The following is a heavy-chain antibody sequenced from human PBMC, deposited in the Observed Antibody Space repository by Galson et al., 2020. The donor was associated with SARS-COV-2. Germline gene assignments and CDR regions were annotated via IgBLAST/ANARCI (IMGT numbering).Heavy chain of an antibody. CDR3: ARDYYDSSGYTVDAFDI. J-gene: IGHJ3*02. CDR1: GFTFSKHN. CDR2: ISSSSVYI. D-gene: IGHD3-22*01. Sequence: YLRLSCAASGFTFSKHNMNWVRQAPGKGLEWVASISSSSVYIYYADSVRGRFTITNDDAKNSLYLEMNSLRAEDTAVYYCARDYYDSSGYTVDAFDIWGQGTMVTVSS. V-gene: IGHV3-21*01.